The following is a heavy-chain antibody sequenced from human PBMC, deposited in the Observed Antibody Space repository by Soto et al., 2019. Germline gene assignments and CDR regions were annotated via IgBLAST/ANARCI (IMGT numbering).Heavy chain of an antibody. V-gene: IGHV4-59*01. J-gene: IGHJ4*02. D-gene: IGHD1-26*01. CDR3: ARRYGSNFDY. CDR2: IYYSGST. Sequence: SETLSLTCVVSGGSLSSYYWSWIRQPPGKGLEWIGYIYYSGSTNYNPSLKSRVTISVDTSKNQFSLKLSSVTAADTAVYYCARRYGSNFDYWDQGTLVTL. CDR1: GGSLSSYY.